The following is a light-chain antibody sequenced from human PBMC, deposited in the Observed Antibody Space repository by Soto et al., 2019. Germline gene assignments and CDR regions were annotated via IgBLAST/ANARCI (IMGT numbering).Light chain of an antibody. J-gene: IGLJ2*01. CDR3: QVWDSSSDHPYVV. V-gene: IGLV3-21*04. CDR1: NIGSKS. Sequence: SYELTQPPSVSVAPGKPARITCGGNNIGSKSVHWYQQKPGQAPVLVIYYDSDRPSGIPERFSGSNSGNTATLTISRVEAGDEADYYCQVWDSSSDHPYVVFGGGTKLTVL. CDR2: YDS.